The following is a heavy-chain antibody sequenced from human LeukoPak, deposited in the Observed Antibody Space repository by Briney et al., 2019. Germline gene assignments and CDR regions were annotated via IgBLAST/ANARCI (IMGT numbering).Heavy chain of an antibody. J-gene: IGHJ6*03. CDR3: ARVHCSSTSCSREDYYYYMDV. V-gene: IGHV4-38-2*01. D-gene: IGHD2-2*01. CDR2: IYHSGST. Sequence: SETLSLTCAVSGYSISSGYYWGWIRQPPGKGLEWIGSIYHSGSTYYNPSLKSRVTISVDTSKNQFSLKLSSVTAADTAVYYCARVHCSSTSCSREDYYYYMDVWRKGTTVTVSS. CDR1: GYSISSGYY.